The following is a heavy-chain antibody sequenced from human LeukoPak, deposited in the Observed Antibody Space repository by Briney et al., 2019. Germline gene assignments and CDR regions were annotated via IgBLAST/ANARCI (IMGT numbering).Heavy chain of an antibody. CDR2: ISSSSSYI. V-gene: IGHV3-21*01. D-gene: IGHD2-15*01. CDR1: GFTFSSYS. J-gene: IGHJ4*02. CDR3: ARGRGRTDYFDY. Sequence: TGGSLRLSCAASGFTFSSYSMNWVRQAPGKGLEWVSSISSSSSYIYYADSVKGRFTIPRDNAKNSLYLQMNSLRAEDTAVYYCARGRGRTDYFDYWGQGTLVTASS.